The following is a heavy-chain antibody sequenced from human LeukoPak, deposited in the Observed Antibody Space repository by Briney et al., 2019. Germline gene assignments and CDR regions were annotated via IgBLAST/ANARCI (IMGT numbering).Heavy chain of an antibody. CDR3: ARDTHCSSTSCYNAFDI. CDR2: ISDSGGRT. D-gene: IGHD2-2*02. V-gene: IGHV3-23*01. CDR1: GFTFSTYA. J-gene: IGHJ3*02. Sequence: PGGSLRLSCAASGFTFSTYAVNWVRQAPGKGLEWVSSISDSGGRTYYADSVKGRFTISRDNAKNSLSLQMNSLRAEDTAVYYCARDTHCSSTSCYNAFDIWGQGTMVTVSS.